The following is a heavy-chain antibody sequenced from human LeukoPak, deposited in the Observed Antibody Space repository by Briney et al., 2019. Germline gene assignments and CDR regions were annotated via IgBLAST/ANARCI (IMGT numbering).Heavy chain of an antibody. CDR3: ARSRSPYYYDSSGYSYYYYMDV. V-gene: IGHV3-21*04. Sequence: PGGSLRLSCAASGFTFSNYAMNWVRQAPGKGLEWVSSISSSSYIYYADSVKGRFTISRDNAKSSLYLQMNSLRSEDTAVYYCARSRSPYYYDSSGYSYYYYMDVWGKGTTVTVSS. J-gene: IGHJ6*03. CDR1: GFTFSNYA. CDR2: ISSSSYI. D-gene: IGHD3-22*01.